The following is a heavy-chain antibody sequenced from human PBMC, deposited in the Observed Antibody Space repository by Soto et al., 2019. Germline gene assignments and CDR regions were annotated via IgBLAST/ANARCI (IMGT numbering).Heavy chain of an antibody. CDR3: ARGDSTDCSNGVCSFFYNHDMDV. D-gene: IGHD2-8*01. J-gene: IGHJ6*02. CDR1: GYTFTGYY. Sequence: ASVKVSCKASGYTFTGYYMHWVRQAPGQGLEWMGWINPNSGGTSTAQKFQGRVTMTTDTSISTASMELTRLTSDDTAIYYCARGDSTDCSNGVCSFFYNHDMDVWGQGTTVTVSS. V-gene: IGHV1-2*02. CDR2: INPNSGGT.